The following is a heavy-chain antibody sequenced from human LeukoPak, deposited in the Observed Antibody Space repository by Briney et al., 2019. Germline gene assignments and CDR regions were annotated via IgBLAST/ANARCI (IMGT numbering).Heavy chain of an antibody. Sequence: SETLSLTCAVYGGSFSGSYWSWIRQPPGKGLEWIGEIIHSGRTNYNPSLKSRVTISADTSKNEFSLKLRSVTAADTAVYYCARGLREFGYYYYHMDVWDKGTTVTVSS. CDR2: IIHSGRT. CDR3: ARGLREFGYYYYHMDV. V-gene: IGHV4-34*01. D-gene: IGHD3-10*01. CDR1: GGSFSGSY. J-gene: IGHJ6*03.